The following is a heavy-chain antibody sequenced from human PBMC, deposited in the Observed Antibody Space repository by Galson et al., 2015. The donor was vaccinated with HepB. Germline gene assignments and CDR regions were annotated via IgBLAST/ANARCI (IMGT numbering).Heavy chain of an antibody. CDR3: ARGDRGGDWRRLSRFDP. Sequence: SVKVSCKASGYTFTSYAMHWVRQAPGQRLEWMGWINAGNGNTKYSQKFQGRVTITRDTSASTAYMELSSLRSEDTAVHYCARGDRGGDWRRLSRFDPWGQGTLVTVSS. V-gene: IGHV1-3*01. D-gene: IGHD2-21*02. J-gene: IGHJ5*02. CDR1: GYTFTSYA. CDR2: INAGNGNT.